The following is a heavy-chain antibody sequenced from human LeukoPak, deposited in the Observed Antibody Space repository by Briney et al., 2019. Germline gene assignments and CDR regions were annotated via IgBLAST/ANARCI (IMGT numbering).Heavy chain of an antibody. V-gene: IGHV3-23*03. D-gene: IGHD6-19*01. J-gene: IGHJ6*02. CDR3: ARDFSDSSGSLYGMDV. CDR1: GFTFSSYA. Sequence: GGSLRLSCAASGFTFSSYAMSWVRQAPGKGLEWVSVIYSGGSTYYADSVKGRFTISRDNSKNTLYLQMNSLRAEDTAVYYCARDFSDSSGSLYGMDVWGQGTTVTVSS. CDR2: IYSGGST.